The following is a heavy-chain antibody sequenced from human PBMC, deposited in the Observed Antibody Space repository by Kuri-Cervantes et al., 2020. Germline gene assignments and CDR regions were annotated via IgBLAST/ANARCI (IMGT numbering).Heavy chain of an antibody. D-gene: IGHD3-22*01. Sequence: GESLKISCAASGFTFDDYGMSWVRQAPGKGLEWVAVISYDGSNKYYADSVKGRFTISRDNSKNTLYLQMNSLRAEDTAVYYCAKDSSGSFYFDYWGQGTLVTAPQ. CDR1: GFTFDDYG. CDR2: ISYDGSNK. J-gene: IGHJ4*02. V-gene: IGHV3-30*18. CDR3: AKDSSGSFYFDY.